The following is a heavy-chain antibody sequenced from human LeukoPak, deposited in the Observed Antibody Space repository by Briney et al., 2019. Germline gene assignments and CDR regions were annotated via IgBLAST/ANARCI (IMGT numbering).Heavy chain of an antibody. J-gene: IGHJ5*02. CDR2: ISSSSSTI. V-gene: IGHV3-48*01. D-gene: IGHD6-6*01. CDR3: ARDRGGERFIAARQERWFDP. CDR1: GFTFSSYS. Sequence: GGSLRLSCAASGFTFSSYSMNWVRQAPGKGLEWVSYISSSSSTIYYADSVKGRFTISRDNAKNSLYLQMNSLRAEDTAVYYCARDRGGERFIAARQERWFDPWGQGTLVTVSS.